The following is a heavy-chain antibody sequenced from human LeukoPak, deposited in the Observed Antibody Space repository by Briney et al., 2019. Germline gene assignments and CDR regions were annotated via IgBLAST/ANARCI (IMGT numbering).Heavy chain of an antibody. Sequence: ASVKVSCKASGYTFTSYGISWVRQAPGQGLEWMGWISAYNGNTNYAQKLQGWVTMTRDTSISTAYMELSRLRSDDTAVYYCARTGANLYGMDVWGQGTMVTVSS. CDR1: GYTFTSYG. V-gene: IGHV1-18*01. CDR3: ARTGANLYGMDV. D-gene: IGHD4/OR15-4a*01. J-gene: IGHJ6*02. CDR2: ISAYNGNT.